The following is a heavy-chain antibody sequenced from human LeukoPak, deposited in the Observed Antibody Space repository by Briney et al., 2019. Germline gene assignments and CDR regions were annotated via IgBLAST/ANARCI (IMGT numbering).Heavy chain of an antibody. V-gene: IGHV4-59*01. CDR3: AREITIFGVVMGGMDV. Sequence: SETLSLTCTVSGGSISSYYWSWIRQPPGKGLEWLGYIYYSGSTNYNPSLKSRVTISVDTSKNQFSLKLSSVTAADTAVYYCAREITIFGVVMGGMDVWGQGTTVTVSS. CDR1: GGSISSYY. CDR2: IYYSGST. J-gene: IGHJ6*02. D-gene: IGHD3-3*01.